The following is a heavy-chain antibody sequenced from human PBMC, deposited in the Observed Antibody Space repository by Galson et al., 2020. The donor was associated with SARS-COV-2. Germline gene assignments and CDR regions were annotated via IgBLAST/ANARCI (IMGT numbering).Heavy chain of an antibody. J-gene: IGHJ4*02. CDR3: ARVRREWLPIDY. CDR2: IYYSGST. CDR1: GGSISSGDYY. Sequence: SETLSLTCTVSGGSISSGDYYWSWIRQPPGKGLEWIGYIYYSGSTYYNPSLKSRVTISVDTSKNQFSLKLSSVTAADTAVYYCARVRREWLPIDYWGQGTLVTVSS. V-gene: IGHV4-30-4*01. D-gene: IGHD3-3*01.